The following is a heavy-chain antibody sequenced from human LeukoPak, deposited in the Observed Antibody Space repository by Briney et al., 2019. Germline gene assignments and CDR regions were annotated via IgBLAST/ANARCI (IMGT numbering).Heavy chain of an antibody. CDR1: GFTFNTYA. J-gene: IGHJ3*02. CDR3: ARDRGTMIVVVRDAFDI. D-gene: IGHD3-22*01. Sequence: GGSLRLSCAASGFTFNTYAMSWVRQAPGKGLEWVSSISSSSSYIYYADSVKGRFTISRDNAKNSLYLQVNSLRAEDTAVYYCARDRGTMIVVVRDAFDIWGQGTMVTVSS. V-gene: IGHV3-21*01. CDR2: ISSSSSYI.